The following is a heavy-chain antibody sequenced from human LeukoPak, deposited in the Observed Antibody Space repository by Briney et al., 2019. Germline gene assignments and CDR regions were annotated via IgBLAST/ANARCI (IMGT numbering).Heavy chain of an antibody. Sequence: GGSLRLSCAASGFTFSSYAMSWVRQAPGKGLEWVAAISGSGGSTYYADSVQGRFTISRDNSKNPLYLQMHSLRAEDTAIYYCAKDPTTGTTPNWFDPWGQGTLVTVSS. V-gene: IGHV3-23*01. CDR2: ISGSGGST. D-gene: IGHD1-1*01. J-gene: IGHJ5*02. CDR3: AKDPTTGTTPNWFDP. CDR1: GFTFSSYA.